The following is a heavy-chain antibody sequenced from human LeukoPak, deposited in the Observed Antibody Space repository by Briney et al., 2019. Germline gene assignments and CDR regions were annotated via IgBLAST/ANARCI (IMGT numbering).Heavy chain of an antibody. Sequence: ASVKVSCKASGYTFTSYDINWVRQATGQGLEWMGWMNPNSGNTGYAQKFQGRVTMTRNTSISTAYMKLSSLRSEDTAVYYCASRGAGTADFDYWGQGTLVTVSS. CDR1: GYTFTSYD. V-gene: IGHV1-8*01. CDR3: ASRGAGTADFDY. CDR2: MNPNSGNT. J-gene: IGHJ4*02. D-gene: IGHD6-19*01.